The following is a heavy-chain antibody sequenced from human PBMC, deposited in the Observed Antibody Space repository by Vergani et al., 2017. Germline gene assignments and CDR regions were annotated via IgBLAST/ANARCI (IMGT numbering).Heavy chain of an antibody. CDR1: GGSFSGYY. D-gene: IGHD2-21*02. CDR3: ANVVVTTSGMDV. Sequence: QVQLQQWGAGLLKPSETLSLTCAVYGGSFSGYYWSWIRQPPGKGLEWIGEINHSGSTNYNPSLKSRVTISVDTSKNQFSLKLSSVTAADTAVYYCANVVVTTSGMDVWGQGTTVTVSS. V-gene: IGHV4-34*01. CDR2: INHSGST. J-gene: IGHJ6*02.